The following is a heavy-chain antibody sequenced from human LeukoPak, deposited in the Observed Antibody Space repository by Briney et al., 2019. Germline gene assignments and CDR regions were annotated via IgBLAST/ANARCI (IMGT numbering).Heavy chain of an antibody. V-gene: IGHV4-4*07. Sequence: SETLSLTCTVSGGSISSYYWSWIRQPAGKGLEWIGRIYTSGSTNYNPSLKSRVTMSVDTSKNQFSLKLSSVTAADTAVYCCARDLSGSSWSYYYYYYMDVWGKGTTVTVSS. CDR1: GGSISSYY. D-gene: IGHD1-26*01. J-gene: IGHJ6*03. CDR2: IYTSGST. CDR3: ARDLSGSSWSYYYYYYMDV.